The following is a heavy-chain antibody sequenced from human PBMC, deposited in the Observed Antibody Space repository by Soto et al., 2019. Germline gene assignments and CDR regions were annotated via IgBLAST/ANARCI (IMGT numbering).Heavy chain of an antibody. V-gene: IGHV4-34*01. CDR3: ARAPPYYDFWSGYYTDYYYGMDV. Sequence: SETLSLTCAVYGGSFSGYCWSWIRQPPGKGLEWIGEINHSGSTNYNPSLKSRVTISVDTSKNQFSLKLSSVTAADTAVYYCARAPPYYDFWSGYYTDYYYGMDVWGQGTTVTVSS. CDR1: GGSFSGYC. D-gene: IGHD3-3*01. J-gene: IGHJ6*02. CDR2: INHSGST.